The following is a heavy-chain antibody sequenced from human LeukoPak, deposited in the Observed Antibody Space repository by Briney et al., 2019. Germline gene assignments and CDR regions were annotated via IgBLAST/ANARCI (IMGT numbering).Heavy chain of an antibody. J-gene: IGHJ4*02. CDR3: ARLSSGSYCDY. D-gene: IGHD3-10*01. V-gene: IGHV4-59*01. CDR2: IHYSGTT. CDR1: GGSISSYF. Sequence: SETLSLTCTVSGGSISSYFWSWIRQPPGKGLEWIGYIHYSGTTNYNPSLKSRVTISVDTSYNQFSLKLSSVTAADTAVYYCARLSSGSYCDYWGQGTLVTVSS.